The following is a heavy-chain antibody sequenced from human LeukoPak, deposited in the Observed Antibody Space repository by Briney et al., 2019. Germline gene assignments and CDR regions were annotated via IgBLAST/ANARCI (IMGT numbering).Heavy chain of an antibody. CDR1: GGSISSGSYY. CDR3: ARGYFWSGSRYGMDV. D-gene: IGHD3-3*01. J-gene: IGHJ6*02. Sequence: SQTLSLTCTVSGGSISSGSYYWSWIRQPAGKGLEWIGRFYTSGSTNYNPSLKSRVTISVDTSKNQFSLKLSSVTAADTAVYYCARGYFWSGSRYGMDVWGQGTTVTVSS. V-gene: IGHV4-61*02. CDR2: FYTSGST.